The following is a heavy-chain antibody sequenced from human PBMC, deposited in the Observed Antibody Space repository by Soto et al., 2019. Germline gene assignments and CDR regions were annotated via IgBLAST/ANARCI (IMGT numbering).Heavy chain of an antibody. CDR3: ARQRGYNPDY. CDR2: ITGDGSNT. D-gene: IGHD1-1*01. Sequence: EVQLVESGGGLVQPGGSLRLSCEASGLTFSNNWMHWVRQAPGKGLVWVSRITGDGSNTVYADSVKGRFTISRDNTKNTPYLQMNSLRAEDTAVYYCARQRGYNPDYWGQGTLVTVSS. CDR1: GLTFSNNW. J-gene: IGHJ4*02. V-gene: IGHV3-74*01.